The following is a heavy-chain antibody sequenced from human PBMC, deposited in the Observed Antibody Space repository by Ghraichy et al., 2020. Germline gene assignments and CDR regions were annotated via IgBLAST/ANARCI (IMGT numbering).Heavy chain of an antibody. J-gene: IGHJ3*02. V-gene: IGHV1-2*06. CDR1: GYTFTAYY. CDR3: ARVGFENAFDI. CDR2: INPKSGGT. D-gene: IGHD1-26*01. Sequence: ASVKVSCKASGYTFTAYYVHWVRQAPGQGLEWMGRINPKSGGTNYAQNYQGRVTMTRDTSISTAYMELSRLRSDDTAIYYCARVGFENAFDIWGQGTMVTVSS.